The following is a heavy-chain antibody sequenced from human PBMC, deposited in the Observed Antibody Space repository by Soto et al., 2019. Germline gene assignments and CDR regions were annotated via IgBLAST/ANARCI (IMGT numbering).Heavy chain of an antibody. Sequence: QVQLEQSGIEVKKPGASMKVSCKASGYTFTSYGFSWVRQAPGQGLEWMGWINPYNGNTNYAQTLRGRITMTTDTSTSTAYMELRSLTSDDTAVYYCARGGVARGGMDVWGQWTTVTVSS. V-gene: IGHV1-18*01. D-gene: IGHD1-26*01. CDR2: INPYNGNT. J-gene: IGHJ6*02. CDR3: ARGGVARGGMDV. CDR1: GYTFTSYG.